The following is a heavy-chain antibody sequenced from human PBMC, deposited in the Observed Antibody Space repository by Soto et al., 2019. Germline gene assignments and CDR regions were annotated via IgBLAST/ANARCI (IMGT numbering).Heavy chain of an antibody. CDR2: INPSSGRT. V-gene: IGHV1-46*01. Sequence: GASVKVSCKASGYTFTSYSMHWVLQSPLQGLEWMGIINPSSGRTSYAQNFQGRVTMTSDTSTSIVYMEMSSLKSEDTAVYYCARDHNFGFILYAMDVWGQGTTVTVSS. J-gene: IGHJ6*02. D-gene: IGHD2-15*01. CDR1: GYTFTSYS. CDR3: ARDHNFGFILYAMDV.